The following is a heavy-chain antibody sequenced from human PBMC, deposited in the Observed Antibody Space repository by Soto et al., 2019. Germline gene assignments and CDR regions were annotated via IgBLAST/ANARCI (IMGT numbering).Heavy chain of an antibody. CDR3: ARRDFYQWTSEHIAFDI. Sequence: SETLSLTCTVSGGSISSSSYYWGWIRQPPGKGLEWIGSIYYSGSTYYNPSLKSRVTISVDTSKNQFSLKLSSVTAADTAVYYCARRDFYQWTSEHIAFDIWGQGTMVTGSS. CDR1: GGSISSSSYY. J-gene: IGHJ3*02. CDR2: IYYSGST. D-gene: IGHD2-2*01. V-gene: IGHV4-39*01.